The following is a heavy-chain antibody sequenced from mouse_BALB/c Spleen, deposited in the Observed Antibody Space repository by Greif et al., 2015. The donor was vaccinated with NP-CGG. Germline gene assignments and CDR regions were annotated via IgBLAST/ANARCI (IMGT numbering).Heavy chain of an antibody. CDR2: IYPGSGNT. CDR3: ARRTGTEAMDY. V-gene: IGHV1-84*02. J-gene: IGHJ4*01. CDR1: GYTFTDYY. D-gene: IGHD4-1*01. Sequence: QVQLQQPGPELVKPGASVKISCKASGYTFTDYYINWVKQKPGQGLEWIGWIYPGSGNTKYNEKFKGKATLTVDTSSSTAYVQLGSLTSEDTAVYFCARRTGTEAMDYWGQGTSVTVSS.